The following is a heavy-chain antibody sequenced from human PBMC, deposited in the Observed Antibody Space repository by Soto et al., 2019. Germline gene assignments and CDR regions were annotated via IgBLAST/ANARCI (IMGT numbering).Heavy chain of an antibody. Sequence: SETLSLTCTVSGGSVSSSAYYWAWIRQRPGKGLEWIGYIYYSGSTYYSPSLKSRLSISLDTSKNQFSLKLSSVTAADTAMYYCARARLRDVYGIDIWGQGTTVTVSS. CDR3: ARARLRDVYGIDI. D-gene: IGHD5-12*01. J-gene: IGHJ6*02. CDR2: IYYSGST. CDR1: GGSVSSSAYY. V-gene: IGHV4-31*03.